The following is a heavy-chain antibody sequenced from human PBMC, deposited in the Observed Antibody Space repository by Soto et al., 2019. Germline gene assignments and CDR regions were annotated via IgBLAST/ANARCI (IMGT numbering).Heavy chain of an antibody. J-gene: IGHJ6*02. CDR1: GFSLSNYF. D-gene: IGHD3-10*01. CDR3: ARPRFRGMDV. V-gene: IGHV3-7*03. Sequence: EVQLVESGGGLVQPGGSLRLSCVGSGFSLSNYFMSWVRQAPGKGLEWVANIKEDGSEKYYVESVEGRFTISRDNAKNALYLQANSLIDEDTGVYFCARPRFRGMDVWGQGTTVPVSS. CDR2: IKEDGSEK.